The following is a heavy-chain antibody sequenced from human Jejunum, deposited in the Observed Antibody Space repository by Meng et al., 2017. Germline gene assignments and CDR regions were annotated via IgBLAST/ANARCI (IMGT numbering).Heavy chain of an antibody. D-gene: IGHD3-10*01. CDR2: TYYRSEWHN. J-gene: IGHJ4*02. V-gene: IGHV6-1*01. CDR3: TTWYGEY. Sequence: HVQLHPSGPGPVRPSQTLSLTCAISGDSVSSNRALWHWVRQSPSRGLEWLGQTYYRSEWHNHYGVSVRGRITINADTSRNHFSLHLDSVTPEDTAVYYCTTWYGEYWGQGTLVTVSS. CDR1: GDSVSSNRAL.